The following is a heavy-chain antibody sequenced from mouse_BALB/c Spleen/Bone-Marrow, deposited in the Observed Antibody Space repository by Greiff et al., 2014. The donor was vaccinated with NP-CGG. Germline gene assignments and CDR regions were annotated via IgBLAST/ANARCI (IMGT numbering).Heavy chain of an antibody. D-gene: IGHD2-1*01. J-gene: IGHJ2*01. CDR3: VRGNYGNKVGYFDY. CDR1: GFTFSNYG. Sequence: EVQLQESGGGLVQPGGSLKLSCAASGFTFSNYGMSWVRQTPDKRLELVATINSNGGSTYYPDNVKGRFTISRDNAKNTLYLQMSSLKSEETAIYYGVRGNYGNKVGYFDYWGQGTTLTVSS. V-gene: IGHV5-6-3*01. CDR2: INSNGGST.